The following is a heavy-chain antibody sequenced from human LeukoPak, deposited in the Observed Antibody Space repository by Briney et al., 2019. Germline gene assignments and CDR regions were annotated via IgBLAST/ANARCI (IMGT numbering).Heavy chain of an antibody. D-gene: IGHD2-2*02. Sequence: ASVKVSCKASGGTFSSYAISWVRQAPGQGLEWMGGIIPIFGTANYAQKFQGRVTITTDESTSTAYMELSSLRSEDTAVYYCARVAERVVPAAIPRTAFDIWGQGTMVTVSS. CDR1: GGTFSSYA. V-gene: IGHV1-69*05. J-gene: IGHJ3*02. CDR2: IIPIFGTA. CDR3: ARVAERVVPAAIPRTAFDI.